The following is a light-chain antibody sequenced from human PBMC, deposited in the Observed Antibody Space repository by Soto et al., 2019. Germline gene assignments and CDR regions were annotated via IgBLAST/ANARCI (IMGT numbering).Light chain of an antibody. V-gene: IGKV3-20*01. CDR2: DAS. J-gene: IGKJ2*01. Sequence: EIVLTQSPGTLSLSPGERATLSCRASQSVSSNYLAWYQQKPGQAPRLLIYDASSRATGIPDRFSGSGSGTDFTLTISILEPEDFAVYYCQQYGSSPYTFGQGTKLEIK. CDR3: QQYGSSPYT. CDR1: QSVSSNY.